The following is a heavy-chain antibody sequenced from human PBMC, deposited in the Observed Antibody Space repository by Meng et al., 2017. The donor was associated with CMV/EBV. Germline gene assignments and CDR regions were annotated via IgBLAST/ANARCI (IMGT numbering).Heavy chain of an antibody. CDR3: AKGGHLGTGRYFDY. Sequence: SLKISCAASGFTFDDYAMHWVRQAPGKGLEWVSGISWNSGSIGYADSVKGRFTISRDNAKNSLYLQMNSLRAEDMALYYCAKGGHLGTGRYFDYWGQGTLVTVSS. V-gene: IGHV3-9*03. CDR2: ISWNSGSI. CDR1: GFTFDDYA. D-gene: IGHD7-27*01. J-gene: IGHJ4*02.